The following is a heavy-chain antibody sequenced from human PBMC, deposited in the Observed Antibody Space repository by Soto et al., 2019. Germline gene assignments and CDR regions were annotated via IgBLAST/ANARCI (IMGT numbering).Heavy chain of an antibody. Sequence: LVKGAWKGVGYSMTSYAGRWVSQAKEKRLEWMGWINAGNGNTKYSQKFQGRVTITRDTSASTAYMELSSLRSEDTAVYYCARRACQAAAGTRRYYYYYYLDVWGKGTTVTVSS. V-gene: IGHV1-3*01. CDR1: GYSMTSYA. J-gene: IGHJ6*03. CDR2: INAGNGNT. D-gene: IGHD6-13*01. CDR3: ARRACQAAAGTRRYYYYYYLDV.